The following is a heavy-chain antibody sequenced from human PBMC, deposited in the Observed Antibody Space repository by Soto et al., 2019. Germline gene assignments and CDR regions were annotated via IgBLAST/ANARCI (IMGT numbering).Heavy chain of an antibody. D-gene: IGHD6-19*01. CDR3: ASPYMYSSGLYFYGMDV. Sequence: EVQLVESGGGLVQPGGSLRLSCAASGFTFSSYWMHWVRQAPGKGLVWVSRINSDGSSTSYADSVKGRFTISRDNAKNTVYLQMNSLSAEDTAVYYCASPYMYSSGLYFYGMDVWGQGTTVTVSS. J-gene: IGHJ6*02. CDR1: GFTFSSYW. CDR2: INSDGSST. V-gene: IGHV3-74*01.